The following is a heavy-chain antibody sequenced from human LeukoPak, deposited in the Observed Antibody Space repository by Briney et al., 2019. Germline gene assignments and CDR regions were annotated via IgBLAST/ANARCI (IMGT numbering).Heavy chain of an antibody. CDR2: IYSTGDA. CDR1: GYSISSGYY. V-gene: IGHV4-38-2*01. CDR3: ARVLYDTRTFDY. J-gene: IGHJ4*02. D-gene: IGHD3-22*01. Sequence: SETLSLTCDVSGYSISSGYYWAGIRQPPGKGGQYIGMIYSTGDAYYSPSLKSRVTMSVDTSKNKFSLQLTSVTGADTAIYYCARVLYDTRTFDYWGQGTLVTVSS.